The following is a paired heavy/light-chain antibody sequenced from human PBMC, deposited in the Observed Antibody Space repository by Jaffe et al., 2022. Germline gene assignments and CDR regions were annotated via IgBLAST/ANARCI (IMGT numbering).Heavy chain of an antibody. J-gene: IGHJ4*02. D-gene: IGHD3-3*01. CDR2: ISSSSSFK. CDR3: ARAPDSDFGALPRGFDD. CDR1: GIIFSSYT. V-gene: IGHV3-21*02. Sequence: EGQLVESGGGLVKPGGSLRLSCAASGIIFSSYTMNWVRQAPGKGLEWIAFISSSSSFKYYADSVKGRFTISRDNAKNSLYLQMNSLRAEDTAIYFCARAPDSDFGALPRGFDDWGRGTLVTVSS.
Light chain of an antibody. V-gene: IGLV3-9*01. CDR1: KIGSKL. J-gene: IGLJ3*02. Sequence: SYELTQPLSVSVALGQTARITCEGIKIGSKLVHWYQQTPGQAPILVIYRDSERPSGIPERFSGSNSGNTATLTITRAQDGDEADYYCQVWDSNTVVFGGGTKLTVL. CDR3: QVWDSNTVV. CDR2: RDS.